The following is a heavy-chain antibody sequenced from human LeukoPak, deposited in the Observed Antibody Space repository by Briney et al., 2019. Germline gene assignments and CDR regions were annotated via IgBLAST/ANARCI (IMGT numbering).Heavy chain of an antibody. J-gene: IGHJ6*02. Sequence: GGSLRLSCAASGFTFSSYGMHWVRQAPGKGLEWVAVIWYDGSNKYYADSVKGRFTISRDNSKNTLYLQMNSLRAEDTAVYYCARATLQYLHYYYGMDVWGQGTTVTVSS. CDR3: ARATLQYLHYYYGMDV. V-gene: IGHV3-33*01. D-gene: IGHD4-4*01. CDR1: GFTFSSYG. CDR2: IWYDGSNK.